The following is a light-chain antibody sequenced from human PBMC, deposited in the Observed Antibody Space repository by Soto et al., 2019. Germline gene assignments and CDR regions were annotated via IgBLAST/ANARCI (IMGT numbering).Light chain of an antibody. Sequence: EIVMTQSPGTLSLSPGETVTLSCRASQSIDSNYLSWYQQKAGQAPRLLISGASTRATGIPARFSGSGSGTDFTLTISSLQAEDFAVYYCQQDYSFPFTFGHGTRLEIK. J-gene: IGKJ5*01. CDR3: QQDYSFPFT. CDR1: QSIDSNY. CDR2: GAS. V-gene: IGKV3D-7*01.